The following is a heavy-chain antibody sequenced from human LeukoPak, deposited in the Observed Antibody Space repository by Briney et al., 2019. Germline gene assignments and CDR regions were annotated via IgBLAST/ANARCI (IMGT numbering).Heavy chain of an antibody. D-gene: IGHD2-15*01. CDR2: IDPNSGGT. CDR3: ASGRVVVVAAADNWFDP. Sequence: GASVKVSCKASGYTFTGYYMHWVRQAPGQGLEWMGWIDPNSGGTNYAQKFQGGVTMTWDTSISTAYMELSSLRSEDTAVYYCASGRVVVVAAADNWFDPWGQGTLVTVSS. V-gene: IGHV1-2*02. J-gene: IGHJ5*02. CDR1: GYTFTGYY.